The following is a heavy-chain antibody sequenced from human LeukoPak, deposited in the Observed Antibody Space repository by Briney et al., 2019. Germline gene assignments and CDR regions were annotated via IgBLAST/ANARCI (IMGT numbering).Heavy chain of an antibody. J-gene: IGHJ5*02. Sequence: ASVKVSCKASGYTFTSYGISWVRQAPGQGLEWMGWISAYNGNTNYAQKLQGRVTMTTDTSTSTAYMELRSLRSDDTAVYYCARDSYRLGYCSGGSCLGRSDPWGQGTLVTVSS. CDR1: GYTFTSYG. CDR3: ARDSYRLGYCSGGSCLGRSDP. V-gene: IGHV1-18*04. D-gene: IGHD2-15*01. CDR2: ISAYNGNT.